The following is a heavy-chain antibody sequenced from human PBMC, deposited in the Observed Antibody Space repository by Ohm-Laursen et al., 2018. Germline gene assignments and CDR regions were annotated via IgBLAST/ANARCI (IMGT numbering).Heavy chain of an antibody. D-gene: IGHD3-22*01. Sequence: GTLSLTCVVSGYSISSGYFWGWIRQPPGKGLEWIGTIYHSGSTYYNPSLKSRVTISVDTSKNQFSLKLSSVTAADTAVYYCARDPSDSSVFDIWGQGTMVTVSS. J-gene: IGHJ3*02. CDR3: ARDPSDSSVFDI. CDR2: IYHSGST. V-gene: IGHV4-38-2*02. CDR1: GYSISSGYF.